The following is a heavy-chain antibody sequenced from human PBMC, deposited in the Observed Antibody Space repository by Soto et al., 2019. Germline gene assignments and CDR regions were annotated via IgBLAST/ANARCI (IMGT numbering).Heavy chain of an antibody. Sequence: VQLVESGGGLVQPGGSLKLSCAASGFTFSGSAMHWVRQASGKGLEWVGRIRSKANSYATAYAASVKGRFTISRDDSKNTAYLQMNSLKTEDTAVYYCTRRDQYSSGWYDYWGQGTLVTVSS. D-gene: IGHD6-19*01. CDR1: GFTFSGSA. V-gene: IGHV3-73*02. CDR2: IRSKANSYAT. CDR3: TRRDQYSSGWYDY. J-gene: IGHJ4*02.